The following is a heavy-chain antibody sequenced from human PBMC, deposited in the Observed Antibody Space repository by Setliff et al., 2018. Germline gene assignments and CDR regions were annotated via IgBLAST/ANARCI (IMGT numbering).Heavy chain of an antibody. CDR2: IYYRGST. CDR3: ARASYYYDSSGYYGAGAFDI. Sequence: LSLTCTVSGGSISSYYWSWIRQPPGKGLEWIGYIYYRGSTNYNPSLKSRVTISVDTSKNQFSLKLSSVTAADTAVYYCARASYYYDSSGYYGAGAFDIWGPGTMVTVS. D-gene: IGHD3-22*01. CDR1: GGSISSYY. V-gene: IGHV4-59*01. J-gene: IGHJ3*02.